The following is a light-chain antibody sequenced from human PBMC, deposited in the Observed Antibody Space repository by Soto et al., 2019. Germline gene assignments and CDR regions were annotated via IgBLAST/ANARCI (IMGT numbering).Light chain of an antibody. CDR2: AGS. CDR1: QSISIN. Sequence: EVVLTQSPGTLSLSPGDRVTLSCRASQSISINLAWYQHKPGQAPRLLIHAGSTRATGIPARISGSGSGTEFTLTISSLQSEDFAVYYCQQFRNWPWTFGQGTKVEV. V-gene: IGKV3D-15*01. J-gene: IGKJ1*01. CDR3: QQFRNWPWT.